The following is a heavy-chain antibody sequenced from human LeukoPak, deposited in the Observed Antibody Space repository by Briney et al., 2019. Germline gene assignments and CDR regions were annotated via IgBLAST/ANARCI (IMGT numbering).Heavy chain of an antibody. CDR1: GDSGSSNSAA. Sequence: SQTLSLTCAISGDSGSSNSAAWHWIRQSPSRGLEWLGRTYYRSKWFNDYAVFVKSRIIINPDTSKNQFSLQLNSVTPEDTAVYYCSRGGVNFDYWDQGTLVTVSS. J-gene: IGHJ4*02. D-gene: IGHD2-8*01. V-gene: IGHV6-1*01. CDR2: TYYRSKWFN. CDR3: SRGGVNFDY.